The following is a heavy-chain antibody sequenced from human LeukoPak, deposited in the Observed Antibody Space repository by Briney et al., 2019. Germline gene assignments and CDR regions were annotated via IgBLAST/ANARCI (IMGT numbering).Heavy chain of an antibody. Sequence: PGGSLRLSCAASGFTFSSYWMHWVRQAPGKGLVWVSRINSDGSSTNYADSVKGRFTISRDNAKNSLYLQMDSLRAEDTAVYYCARGGWAPYYYYYMDVWGKGTTVTVSS. J-gene: IGHJ6*03. CDR3: ARGGWAPYYYYYMDV. D-gene: IGHD6-19*01. V-gene: IGHV3-74*01. CDR2: INSDGSST. CDR1: GFTFSSYW.